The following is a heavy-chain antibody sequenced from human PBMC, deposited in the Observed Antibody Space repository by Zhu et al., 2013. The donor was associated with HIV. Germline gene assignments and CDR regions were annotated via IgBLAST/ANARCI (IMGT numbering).Heavy chain of an antibody. CDR2: IYHSGST. CDR3: ARDRAARYSSSWYRRGDAFDI. CDR1: GGSISRRNW. V-gene: IGHV4-4*02. D-gene: IGHD6-13*01. J-gene: IGHJ3*02. Sequence: QVQLLESGPGLVKPSGTLSLTCAVSGGSISRRNWWSWVRQPPGKGLEWIGEIYHSGSTNYNPSLKSRVTMSVDKSKNRFSLKLRSVTAADTAVYYCARDRAARYSSSWYRRGDAFDIWGQGTMVTVSS.